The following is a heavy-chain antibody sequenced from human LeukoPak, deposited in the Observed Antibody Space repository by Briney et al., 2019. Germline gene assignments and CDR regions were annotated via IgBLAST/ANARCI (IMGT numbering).Heavy chain of an antibody. Sequence: PGRSLRLSCAASGFTFSSYGMHWVRQAPGKGLEWVAVISYDGSNKYYADSVKGRFTISRDNSKNTLYLQMNSLRAEDTAVYYCAKGPLYCSSTSCYLYYYGMDVWGQGTTVTVSS. CDR3: AKGPLYCSSTSCYLYYYGMDV. J-gene: IGHJ6*02. D-gene: IGHD2-2*01. V-gene: IGHV3-30*18. CDR1: GFTFSSYG. CDR2: ISYDGSNK.